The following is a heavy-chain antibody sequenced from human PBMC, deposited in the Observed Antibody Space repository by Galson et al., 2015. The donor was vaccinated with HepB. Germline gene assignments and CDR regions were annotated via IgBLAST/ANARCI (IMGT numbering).Heavy chain of an antibody. CDR2: INWNGGST. CDR3: ARCLWGDYDSNPTFDY. D-gene: IGHD3-22*01. J-gene: IGHJ4*02. V-gene: IGHV3-20*04. Sequence: SLRLSCAASGFTFDDYGMSWVRQAPGKGLEWVSGINWNGGSTGYADSVKGRFTISRDNAKNSLYLQMNSLRAEDTALYYCARCLWGDYDSNPTFDYWGQGTLVTVSS. CDR1: GFTFDDYG.